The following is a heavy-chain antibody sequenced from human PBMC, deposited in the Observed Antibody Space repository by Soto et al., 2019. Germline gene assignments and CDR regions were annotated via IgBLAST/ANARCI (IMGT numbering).Heavy chain of an antibody. CDR2: IYHSGST. Sequence: QLQLQESGSGLVKPSQTLSLTCAVSGGSISSGGYSWSWIRQPPGKGLEWIGYIYHSGSTYYNPDLKSRVTISVDRSKNQFPLKPSSVAAADTAVDYCAGGIAARPLGYWGQGTLVTVSS. V-gene: IGHV4-30-2*01. D-gene: IGHD6-6*01. CDR3: AGGIAARPLGY. J-gene: IGHJ4*02. CDR1: GGSISSGGYS.